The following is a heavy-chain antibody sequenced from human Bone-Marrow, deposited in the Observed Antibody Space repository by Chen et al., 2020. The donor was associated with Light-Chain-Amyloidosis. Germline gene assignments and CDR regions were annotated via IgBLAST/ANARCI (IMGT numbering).Heavy chain of an antibody. V-gene: IGHV5-51*01. D-gene: IGHD5-12*01. J-gene: IGHJ4*02. CDR1: GYTFPNYW. CDR3: ARRRDGYNFDY. Sequence: EVQLEQSGPEVKKPGESLKIPCKGSGYTFPNYWIGWVRQMPGKGLEWMGVIYPDDSDARYSLAVEGQVTISADKSITTAFLQWRSLKAWDTAMYYWARRRDGYNFDYWGQGTLVTVSS. CDR2: IYPDDSDA.